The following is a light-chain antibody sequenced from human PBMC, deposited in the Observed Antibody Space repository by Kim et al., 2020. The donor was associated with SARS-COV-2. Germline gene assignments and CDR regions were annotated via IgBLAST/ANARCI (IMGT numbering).Light chain of an antibody. J-gene: IGKJ2*03. V-gene: IGKV1-39*01. CDR2: AAS. CDR3: QQSYSTPYS. CDR1: QSIRSY. Sequence: SASVGDRVTITCRASQSIRSYLNWYQQKPGKAPKLLIYAASSLQSGVPSRFSGSGSGTDFTLTISSLQPEDFATYYCQQSYSTPYSFGQGTKLEIK.